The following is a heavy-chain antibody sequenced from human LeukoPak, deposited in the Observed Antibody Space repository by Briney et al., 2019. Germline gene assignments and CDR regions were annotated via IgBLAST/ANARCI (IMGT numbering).Heavy chain of an antibody. Sequence: PGRSLRLSCAASGFTFSSYGMHWVRQAPGKGLEWVAVISYDGSNKYYADSVKGRFTISRDNSKNTLYLQMNSLRAEDTAVYCCARQQTYGMDVWGQGTTVTVSS. J-gene: IGHJ6*02. CDR2: ISYDGSNK. V-gene: IGHV3-30*03. CDR1: GFTFSSYG. CDR3: ARQQTYGMDV.